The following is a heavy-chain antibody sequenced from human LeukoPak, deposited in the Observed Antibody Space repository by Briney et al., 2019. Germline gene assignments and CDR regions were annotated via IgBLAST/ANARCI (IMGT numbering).Heavy chain of an antibody. J-gene: IGHJ4*02. CDR1: GFTFSSYS. CDR2: ISGSSSTI. CDR3: ARGSTYYDSSGQVPFDY. Sequence: GGSLRLSCAASGFTFSSYSMNWVRQAPGKGLEWGSYISGSSSTIYYADSVKGRFTISRDNGKNTLYLQMNSLRAEDTAVYYCARGSTYYDSSGQVPFDYWGPGTLVTVSS. V-gene: IGHV3-48*01. D-gene: IGHD3-22*01.